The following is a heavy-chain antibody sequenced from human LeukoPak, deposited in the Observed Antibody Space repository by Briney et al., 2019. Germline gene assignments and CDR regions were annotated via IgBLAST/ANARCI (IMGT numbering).Heavy chain of an antibody. V-gene: IGHV1-2*02. J-gene: IGHJ6*02. CDR3: ASSQIAAAGTGLRGYYYYGMDV. CDR1: GYTLTGYY. Sequence: ASVKVSCKASGYTLTGYYMHRVRQAPGQGLEWMGWINPNSGGTNYAQKFQGRVTMTRDTSISTAYMELSRLRSDDTAVYYCASSQIAAAGTGLRGYYYYGMDVWGQGTTVTVSS. CDR2: INPNSGGT. D-gene: IGHD6-13*01.